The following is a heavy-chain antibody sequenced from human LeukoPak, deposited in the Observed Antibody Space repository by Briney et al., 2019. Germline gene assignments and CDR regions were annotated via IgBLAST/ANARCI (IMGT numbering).Heavy chain of an antibody. CDR2: ISGDGRDI. J-gene: IGHJ3*01. CDR1: GFTFSSNA. D-gene: IGHD3-3*01. Sequence: GGSLRLSRAASGFTFSSNAMSWVRQAPGKGLEWVSAISGDGRDIFYADAVKGRFTISRDNSKNTLYLQMNSLRDEDTALYYCAIHGGGTIRIEAFDVWGQGTMVTISS. V-gene: IGHV3-23*01. CDR3: AIHGGGTIRIEAFDV.